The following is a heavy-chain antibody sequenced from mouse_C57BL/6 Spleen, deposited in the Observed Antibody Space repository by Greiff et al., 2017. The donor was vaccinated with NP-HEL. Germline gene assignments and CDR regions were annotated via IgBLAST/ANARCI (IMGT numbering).Heavy chain of an antibody. CDR2: INYDGSST. D-gene: IGHD2-3*01. Sequence: EVMLVESEGGLVQPGSSMKLSCTASGFTFSDYYMAWVRQVPEKGLEWVANINYDGSSTYYLDSLKSRFIISRDNAKNILYLQMSSLKSEDTATYYCARGGIYDGYYDYAMDYWGQGTSVTVSS. J-gene: IGHJ4*01. CDR1: GFTFSDYY. CDR3: ARGGIYDGYYDYAMDY. V-gene: IGHV5-16*01.